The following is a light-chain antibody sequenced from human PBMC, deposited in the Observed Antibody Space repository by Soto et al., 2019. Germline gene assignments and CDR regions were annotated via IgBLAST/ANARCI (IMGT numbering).Light chain of an antibody. J-gene: IGKJ4*01. CDR3: LQHNNWPFT. CDR2: AVS. CDR1: QFVGSN. Sequence: EIVMTQSPGTLSVSPGERGTLSCRASQFVGSNVAWYQQKPGQAPRLLISAVSTRATVIPARFSGSESATEFTLTISSLQSDDVAVYYCLQHNNWPFTFGVGTKVEIK. V-gene: IGKV3-15*01.